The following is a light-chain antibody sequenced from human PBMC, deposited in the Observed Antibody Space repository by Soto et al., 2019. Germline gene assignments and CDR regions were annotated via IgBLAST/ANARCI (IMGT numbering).Light chain of an antibody. V-gene: IGLV2-14*01. Sequence: QSVLTQPASVSGSPGQSITTSCTGTTSDVGGYNYVSWYQQHPGKAPKLMIFDVSDRPSGVSERFAGSKSGNTASLTTSGLQAEDEADYYCSSYTSSTNLLVFGGGTKVTVL. CDR1: TSDVGGYNY. J-gene: IGLJ2*01. CDR3: SSYTSSTNLLV. CDR2: DVS.